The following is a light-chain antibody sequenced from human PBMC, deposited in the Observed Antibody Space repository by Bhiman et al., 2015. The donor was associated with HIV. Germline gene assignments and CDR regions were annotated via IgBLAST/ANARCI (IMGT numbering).Light chain of an antibody. CDR3: CSYTSSSTYV. J-gene: IGLJ1*01. V-gene: IGLV2-14*03. CDR1: GSDVGGYNH. CDR2: DVS. Sequence: QSALTQPASVSGSPGQSITISCTGTGSDVGGYNHVSWYQQHPGKAPKLMIYDVSNRPSGVSNRFSGSTSGNTASLTISGLQAEDEGDYYCCSYTSSSTYVFGTGTKVTVL.